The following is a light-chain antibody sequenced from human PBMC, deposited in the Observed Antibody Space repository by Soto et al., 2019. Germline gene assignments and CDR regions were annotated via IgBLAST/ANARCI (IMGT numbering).Light chain of an antibody. Sequence: VLTQPPSASGTPGQTVTISSSGSSSNIGTNYVSWYQQLPGTAPKLLIYGNNQRPSGVPDRFSGSRSGTSASLAISGLRSEDEADYYCAAWDDSLSGVVFGGGTKVTVL. CDR1: SSNIGTNY. V-gene: IGLV1-47*01. CDR3: AAWDDSLSGVV. CDR2: GNN. J-gene: IGLJ3*02.